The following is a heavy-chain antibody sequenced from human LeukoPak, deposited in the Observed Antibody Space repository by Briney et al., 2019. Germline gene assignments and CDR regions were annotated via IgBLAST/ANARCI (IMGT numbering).Heavy chain of an antibody. J-gene: IGHJ4*02. V-gene: IGHV4-39*01. D-gene: IGHD3-22*01. Sequence: PSETVSLTCSVYGGPLSSSHYHWGWVRQPPGMGLEWIGTIYYSGSTNYNPSIKRRVTISADMPKDQFSLKVSSVTAAGTAVYYCARPATSGTYYSAFDYWGQGTLVTVSS. CDR1: GGPLSSSHYH. CDR2: IYYSGST. CDR3: ARPATSGTYYSAFDY.